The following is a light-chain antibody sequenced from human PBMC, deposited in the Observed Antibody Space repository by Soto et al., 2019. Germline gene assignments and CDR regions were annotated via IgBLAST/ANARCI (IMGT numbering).Light chain of an antibody. J-gene: IGLJ2*01. V-gene: IGLV1-47*01. CDR1: SSNIGSNY. CDR3: AAWDDSLSGLVV. CDR2: RNN. Sequence: QSVLTQPPSASGTPGQRVTISCSGSSSNIGSNYVYWYQQLPGTAPKLLIYRNNQRPSGVPDRFSGSKSGTSASRAISGLRSEDEADYYCAAWDDSLSGLVVFGGGTKLTVL.